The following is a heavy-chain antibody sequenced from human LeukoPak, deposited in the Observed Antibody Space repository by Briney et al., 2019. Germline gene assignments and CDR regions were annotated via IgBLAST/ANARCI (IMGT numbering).Heavy chain of an antibody. CDR2: ISAYNGNT. CDR3: ARDVVVVPAAIAPNIDY. CDR1: GYTLTELS. Sequence: ASVKVSCKVSGYTLTELSMHWVRQAPGKGLEWMGWISAYNGNTNYAQKLQGRVTMTTDTSTSTAYMELRSLRSDDTAVYYCARDVVVVPAAIAPNIDYWGQGTLVTVSS. V-gene: IGHV1-18*01. J-gene: IGHJ4*02. D-gene: IGHD2-2*02.